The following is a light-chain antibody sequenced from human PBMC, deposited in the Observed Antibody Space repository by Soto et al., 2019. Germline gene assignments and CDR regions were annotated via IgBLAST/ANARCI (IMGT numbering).Light chain of an antibody. CDR2: DAS. CDR3: QQYGSSRWT. CDR1: QSVTNY. Sequence: EIFLTQSPDTLSLSPGERATLSCRATQSVTNYIAWYQQRPGQAPRLLIYDASNRASGVPAKFSGSGSGTDFTLTISDLEPADFGLYYCQQYGSSRWTFGQGTKVEIK. V-gene: IGKV3-11*01. J-gene: IGKJ1*01.